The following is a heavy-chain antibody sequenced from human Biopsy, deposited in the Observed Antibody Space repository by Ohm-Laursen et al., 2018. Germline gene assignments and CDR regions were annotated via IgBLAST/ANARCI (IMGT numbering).Heavy chain of an antibody. CDR3: ARGMRSSGWPYFDS. D-gene: IGHD6-19*01. CDR2: IYDRGSTA. CDR1: GDSVSSGSFY. Sequence: GTLSLTCFVSGDSVSSGSFYWTWIRQPPGQGLEYIGYIYDRGSTANYNPSLESRVTMSVGMPKNQFSLKLSSVTAADTAIYYCARGMRSSGWPYFDSWGQGTLVTVSS. V-gene: IGHV4-61*01. J-gene: IGHJ4*02.